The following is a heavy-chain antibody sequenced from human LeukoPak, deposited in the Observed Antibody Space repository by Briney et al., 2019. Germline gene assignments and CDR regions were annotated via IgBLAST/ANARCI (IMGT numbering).Heavy chain of an antibody. CDR2: IYYSGST. CDR1: GGSISSGDYY. J-gene: IGHJ4*02. Sequence: SETLSLTCTVSGGSISSGDYYWSWIRQPPGKGLEWIGYIYYSGSTYYNPSLKSRVTISVDTSKNQFSLKLSSVTAADTAVYYCARVGDDYGGNPDYWGQGTLVTVSS. D-gene: IGHD4-23*01. CDR3: ARVGDDYGGNPDY. V-gene: IGHV4-30-4*02.